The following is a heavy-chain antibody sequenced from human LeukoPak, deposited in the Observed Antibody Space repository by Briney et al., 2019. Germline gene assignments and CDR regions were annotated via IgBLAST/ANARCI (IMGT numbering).Heavy chain of an antibody. CDR1: GGTSNSHA. V-gene: IGHV1-69*04. CDR2: IIPNLGTT. Sequence: GSSVKVSCKASGGTSNSHAISWVRQAPGQGLEWMGRIIPNLGTTNRAQNFQDRVTLTADKSTNTAYMGLTGLTSDDTAVYYCATTNDGGGYQWGDFFDFWGQGTLVTVSS. CDR3: ATTNDGGGYQWGDFFDF. J-gene: IGHJ4*02. D-gene: IGHD3-22*01.